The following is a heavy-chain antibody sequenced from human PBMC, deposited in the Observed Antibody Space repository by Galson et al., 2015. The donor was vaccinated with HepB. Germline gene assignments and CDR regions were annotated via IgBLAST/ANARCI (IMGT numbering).Heavy chain of an antibody. CDR1: GFTLRNYA. CDR3: VKDPNISYFDY. J-gene: IGHJ4*02. CDR2: INPNGDYT. D-gene: IGHD2/OR15-2a*01. Sequence: SLRLSCAASGFTLRNYAMHWVRQAPGKGLEYVSAINPNGDYTYYADSVKGRFTISRDNSRNTLDLQMSSLTSEDTAVYYCVKDPNISYFDYWGQGALVTVSS. V-gene: IGHV3-64D*06.